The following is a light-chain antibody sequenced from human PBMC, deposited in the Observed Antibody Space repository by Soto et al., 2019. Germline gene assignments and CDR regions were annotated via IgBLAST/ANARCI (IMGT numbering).Light chain of an antibody. Sequence: DIQMTQSPSTLSASVGDRVTITCRASQSIGRWLAWYQQKPGKAPKLLIYDASSLESGVPSRFSGSGSGTEFTLTISSLQPDDFATCYCQQYNSYSTFGQGTKVDIK. CDR1: QSIGRW. CDR3: QQYNSYST. CDR2: DAS. V-gene: IGKV1-5*01. J-gene: IGKJ1*01.